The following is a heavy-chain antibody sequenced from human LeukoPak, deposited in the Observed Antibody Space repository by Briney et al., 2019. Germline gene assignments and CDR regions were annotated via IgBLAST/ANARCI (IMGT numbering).Heavy chain of an antibody. Sequence: GGSLRLSCAASGFTFSSYSMNWVRQAPGKGLEWVSSISSSSYIYYADSVKGRFTISRDNAKNSLYLQMNSLRAEDTAVYYCARDLGRYRNNYFDYWGQGTLVTVSS. CDR2: ISSSSYI. V-gene: IGHV3-21*04. J-gene: IGHJ4*02. D-gene: IGHD1-26*01. CDR1: GFTFSSYS. CDR3: ARDLGRYRNNYFDY.